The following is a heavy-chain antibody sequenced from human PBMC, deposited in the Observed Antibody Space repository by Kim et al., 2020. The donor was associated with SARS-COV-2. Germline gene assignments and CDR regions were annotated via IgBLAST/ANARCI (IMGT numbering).Heavy chain of an antibody. CDR2: ISGSGGST. D-gene: IGHD3-22*01. Sequence: GGSLRLSCAASGFTFSSYAMSWVRQAPGKGLEWVSAISGSGGSTYYADSVKGRFTISRDNSKNTLYLQMNSLRAEDTAVYYCAKGSSYYDSSGHSSLDYWGQGTLVTVSS. CDR1: GFTFSSYA. J-gene: IGHJ4*02. CDR3: AKGSSYYDSSGHSSLDY. V-gene: IGHV3-23*01.